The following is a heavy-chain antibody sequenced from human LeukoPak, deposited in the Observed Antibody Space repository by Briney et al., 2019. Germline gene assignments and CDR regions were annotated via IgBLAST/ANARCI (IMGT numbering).Heavy chain of an antibody. D-gene: IGHD3-22*01. V-gene: IGHV3-7*01. CDR1: GFTFSSYW. Sequence: AGRSLRLSCAASGFTFSSYWMSWVRQAPGKGLEWVANIKQDGSEKYYVDSVKGRFTISRDNSKNTLFLQMNSLRAEDTAVYYCARSNYYDSRSWGFDIWGQGTMVTVSS. CDR3: ARSNYYDSRSWGFDI. J-gene: IGHJ3*02. CDR2: IKQDGSEK.